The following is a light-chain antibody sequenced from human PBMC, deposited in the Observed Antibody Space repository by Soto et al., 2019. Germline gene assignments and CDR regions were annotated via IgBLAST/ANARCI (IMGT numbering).Light chain of an antibody. Sequence: EIVLTQSPGTLSLSPGETATLSCRASQTVNSDYLAWFQQRPGQAPRLLIFATSRRATDIPDRFSGSGSGTDFTLAIRRLEPEDFAVYYCHQRSNWPLTFGGGTKLEIK. CDR2: ATS. CDR1: QTVNSDY. V-gene: IGKV3D-20*02. CDR3: HQRSNWPLT. J-gene: IGKJ4*01.